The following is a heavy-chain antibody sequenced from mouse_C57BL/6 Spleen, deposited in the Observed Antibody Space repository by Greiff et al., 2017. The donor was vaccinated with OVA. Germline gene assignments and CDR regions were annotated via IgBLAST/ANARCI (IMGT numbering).Heavy chain of an antibody. D-gene: IGHD3-3*01. CDR1: GFTFSDYG. CDR2: ISSGSSTI. V-gene: IGHV5-17*01. J-gene: IGHJ4*01. CDR3: AGGDGGVYYYAMDY. Sequence: EVKVVESGGGLVKPGGSLKLSCAASGFTFSDYGMHWVRQAPEKGLEWVAYISSGSSTIYYADTVKGRFTISRDNAKNTLFLQMTSLRSEDTAMYYCAGGDGGVYYYAMDYWGQGTSVTVSS.